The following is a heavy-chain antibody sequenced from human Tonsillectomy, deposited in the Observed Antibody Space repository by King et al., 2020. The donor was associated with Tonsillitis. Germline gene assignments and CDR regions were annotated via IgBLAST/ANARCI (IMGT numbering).Heavy chain of an antibody. V-gene: IGHV3-23*04. J-gene: IGHJ4*02. CDR3: AKYDAGFEILTGYYPFDY. CDR2: ISGSGGST. D-gene: IGHD3-9*01. CDR1: GFTFSSYA. Sequence: VQLVESGGGLVQPGGSLRLSCAASGFTFSSYALSWVRQAPGKGLEWVSAISGSGGSTYYADSVKGRFTISRDNSKNTLYLQMNSLRAEDTAVYYCAKYDAGFEILTGYYPFDYWGQGTLVTVSS.